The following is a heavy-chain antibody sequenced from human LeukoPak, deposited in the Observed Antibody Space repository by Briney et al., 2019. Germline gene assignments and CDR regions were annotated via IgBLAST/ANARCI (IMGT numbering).Heavy chain of an antibody. CDR3: ARGYYGSGMSDYYYYMDV. Sequence: SETLSLTCTVSGASVTTYYWSWIRQPPGKGLEWIGEINHSGSTNYNPSLKSRVTISVDTSKNQFSLKLSSVTAADTAVYYCARGYYGSGMSDYYYYMDVWGKGTTVTISS. J-gene: IGHJ6*03. CDR1: GASVTTYY. CDR2: INHSGST. V-gene: IGHV4-34*01. D-gene: IGHD3-10*01.